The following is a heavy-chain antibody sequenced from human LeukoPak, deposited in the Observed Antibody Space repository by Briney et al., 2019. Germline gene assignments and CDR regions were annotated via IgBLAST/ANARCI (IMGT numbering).Heavy chain of an antibody. CDR2: ISGYNGNT. V-gene: IGHV1-18*01. J-gene: IGHJ4*02. CDR3: ARVHYDILTGPSPDY. CDR1: GYTFTSYG. D-gene: IGHD3-9*01. Sequence: ASVKVSCKASGYTFTSYGINWVRQAPGQGLEWMGWISGYNGNTNYAQKLQGRVTMTTDTSTRTAYMELRSLRSDDTAMYYCARVHYDILTGPSPDYWGQGTLVTVSS.